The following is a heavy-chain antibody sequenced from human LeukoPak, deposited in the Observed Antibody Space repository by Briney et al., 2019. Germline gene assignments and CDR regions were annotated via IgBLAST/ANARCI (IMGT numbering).Heavy chain of an antibody. CDR1: GGSISSGGYS. CDR2: IYYSGST. CDR3: ARGGTVRNGMDV. V-gene: IGHV4-31*03. Sequence: PSQTLSLTCTVSGGSISSGGYSWNWIRQHPGKGLEWIGYIYYSGSTYYNPSLKSRVTISVDTSRNQFSLKLSSVTAADTAVYYCARGGTVRNGMDVWGQGTTVTVSS. D-gene: IGHD1-26*01. J-gene: IGHJ6*02.